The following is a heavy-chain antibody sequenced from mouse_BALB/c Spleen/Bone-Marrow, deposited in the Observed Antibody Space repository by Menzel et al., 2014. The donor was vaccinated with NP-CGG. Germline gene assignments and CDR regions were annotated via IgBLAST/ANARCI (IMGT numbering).Heavy chain of an antibody. CDR1: GFTFSSFG. CDR3: ARYGYYDAMDY. V-gene: IGHV5-17*02. Sequence: EVKLMESGGGLVQPGGSRKLSCAASGFTFSSFGMHWVRQAPEKGLEWVAYISSGSSTINYADTVKGRFTISRDNPKNTLFLRMTSLRSEDTAMYYCARYGYYDAMDYWGQGTSVTVSS. D-gene: IGHD2-2*01. J-gene: IGHJ4*01. CDR2: ISSGSSTI.